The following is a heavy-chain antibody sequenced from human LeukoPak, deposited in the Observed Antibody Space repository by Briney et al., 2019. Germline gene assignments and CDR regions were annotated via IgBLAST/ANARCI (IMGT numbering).Heavy chain of an antibody. CDR2: INSYGSNT. D-gene: IGHD2-2*01. CDR1: GFTFSSYR. V-gene: IGHV3-74*01. Sequence: PGGSLRLSCAASGFTFSSYRMYWVRQAPGQGLVWVSRINSYGSNTRYADSAKSRFTISRDNAKKTLYLQMNSLRAEDTAVYYCAREDLYAGVDYWGQGTLVTVSS. CDR3: AREDLYAGVDY. J-gene: IGHJ4*02.